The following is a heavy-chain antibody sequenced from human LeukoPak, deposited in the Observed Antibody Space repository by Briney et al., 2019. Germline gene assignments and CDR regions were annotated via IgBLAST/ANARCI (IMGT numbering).Heavy chain of an antibody. V-gene: IGHV4-59*11. D-gene: IGHD3-9*01. CDR1: GGSISSHY. Sequence: SETLPLTCTVSGGSISSHYWSWIRQPPGKGLEWIGSSGSSNYNPSLKSRVTISLDTSKNHFSLKLNSVTAADTAVYYCARALGYDILTGHFDNWGQGTLVTVSS. CDR2: SGSS. CDR3: ARALGYDILTGHFDN. J-gene: IGHJ4*02.